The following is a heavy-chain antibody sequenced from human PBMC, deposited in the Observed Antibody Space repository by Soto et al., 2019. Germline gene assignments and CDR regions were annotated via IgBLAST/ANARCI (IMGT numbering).Heavy chain of an antibody. CDR2: ISYDGSNK. CDR3: ARDLSYSSSSNGDLLDY. CDR1: GFTFYSFA. V-gene: IGHV3-30*19. D-gene: IGHD6-6*01. Sequence: GGSLRLSCAASGFTFYSFAMAWVRQAPGKGLEWVAVISYDGSNKYYADSVKGRFTISRDNSKNTLYLQMNSLRAEDTAVYYCARDLSYSSSSNGDLLDYWGQGTLVTVSS. J-gene: IGHJ4*02.